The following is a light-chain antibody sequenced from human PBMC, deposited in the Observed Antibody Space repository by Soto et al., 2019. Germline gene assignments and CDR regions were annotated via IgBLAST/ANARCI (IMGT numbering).Light chain of an antibody. V-gene: IGLV2-14*01. Sequence: QSVLTQPASVSGSPGQSITISCTGTSSDVGGYNDVSWYQQYPGKAPKLMIYEVSHRPSGVSNRFSGSKSGNTASLTIAGLPEEDEAYYYCSSSASSSTLVFGTGTKVTVL. CDR3: SSSASSSTLV. J-gene: IGLJ1*01. CDR1: SSDVGGYND. CDR2: EVS.